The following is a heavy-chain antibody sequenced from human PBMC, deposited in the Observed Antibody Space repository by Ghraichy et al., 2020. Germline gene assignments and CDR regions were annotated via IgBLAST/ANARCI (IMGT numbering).Heavy chain of an antibody. J-gene: IGHJ6*02. V-gene: IGHV1-69*13. CDR3: AVVSFGVVRGRPGYFYYYGMDV. CDR1: GGTFNTYA. Sequence: SVKVSCKGSGGTFNTYAVYWVRQAPEQGLEWMGGIIPIFGTANYAQRFQGRVRITADESTSPAYMELSSLRSEDTAVYYCAVVSFGVVRGRPGYFYYYGMDVWGQGTTVTVSS. CDR2: IIPIFGTA. D-gene: IGHD3-3*01.